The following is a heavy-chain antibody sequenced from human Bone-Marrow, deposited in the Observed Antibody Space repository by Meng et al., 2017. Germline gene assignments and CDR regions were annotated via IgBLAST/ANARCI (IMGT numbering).Heavy chain of an antibody. CDR3: ASGNPYYYGSGDLGY. Sequence: GESLKISCAASGFSIRSHWMHWVRQVPGKGLVWVSRTNTDDSSAGYADSVRGRFTISRDNAKNSLYLQMNSLRAEDTAVYYCASGNPYYYGSGDLGYWGQGTLVTVSS. CDR1: GFSIRSHW. J-gene: IGHJ4*02. CDR2: TNTDDSSA. D-gene: IGHD3-10*01. V-gene: IGHV3-74*01.